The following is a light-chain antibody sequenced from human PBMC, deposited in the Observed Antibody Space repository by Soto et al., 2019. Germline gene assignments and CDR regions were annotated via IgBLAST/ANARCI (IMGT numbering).Light chain of an antibody. J-gene: IGLJ1*01. V-gene: IGLV2-14*03. Sequence: QSVLTQPASVSGSPGQSITISCTGTSSDVGGYIYVSWYQQHPGKAPKLMIYHVTYRPSGVSNRYSGSKSGNSASLTISGLQADDEADYYCCSLTTSHTYVFGSGTKVTVL. CDR1: SSDVGGYIY. CDR3: CSLTTSHTYV. CDR2: HVT.